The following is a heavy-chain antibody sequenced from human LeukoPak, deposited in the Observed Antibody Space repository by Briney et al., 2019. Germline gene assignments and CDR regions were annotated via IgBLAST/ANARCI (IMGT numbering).Heavy chain of an antibody. CDR1: GFTFDDYA. V-gene: IGHV3-33*08. D-gene: IGHD3-16*01. CDR3: ARETGGAFDI. J-gene: IGHJ3*02. Sequence: GGSLRLSCAASGFTFDDYAMHWVRQAPGKGLEWVAVIWYDGSNKYYADSVKGRFTISRDNSKNTLYLQMNSLRAEDTAVYYCARETGGAFDIWGQGTMVTVSS. CDR2: IWYDGSNK.